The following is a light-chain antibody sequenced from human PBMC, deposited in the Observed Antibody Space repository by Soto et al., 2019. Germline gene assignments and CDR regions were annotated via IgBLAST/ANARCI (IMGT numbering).Light chain of an antibody. CDR3: QTWGTGIL. CDR2: LNTGGGH. Sequence: QPVLTQSPSASASLGASVKLTCTLSSGHTCYAITWRQQQPEKGPRFLMNLNTGGGHTKGDGMPDRFLGSSSGAERYLTISSLQSEDEADSYCQTWGTGILFGGGTKLTVL. J-gene: IGLJ3*02. V-gene: IGLV4-69*02. CDR1: SGHTCYA.